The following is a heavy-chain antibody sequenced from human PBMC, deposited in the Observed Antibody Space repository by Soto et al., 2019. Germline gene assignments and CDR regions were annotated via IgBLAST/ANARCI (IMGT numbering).Heavy chain of an antibody. CDR2: VIPILEIA. V-gene: IGHV1-69*02. CDR1: GGTFISYI. J-gene: IGHJ6*03. CDR3: ASTAKTHGYYYHMDV. Sequence: VKVSCKASGGTFISYIISWVRQAPGQGLEWMGRVIPILEIANYAQNFQGRVTITADKSTSTAYMELSSLRSEDTAVYYCASTAKTHGYYYHMDVWGKGTTVTV.